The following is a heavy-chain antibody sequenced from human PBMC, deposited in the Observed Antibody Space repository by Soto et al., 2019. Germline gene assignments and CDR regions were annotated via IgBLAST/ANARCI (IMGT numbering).Heavy chain of an antibody. Sequence: QVQLQQWGAGLLKASETLSLTCAVVGDSLRGQSWNWIRQSPGKGLEWIGELDQSGGTNYNPSLKRRALISDDTSKNQFSLTLTSVTAADTAVYYCAREDSYGWSGESLDVWGQGTTVTVAS. J-gene: IGHJ6*02. V-gene: IGHV4-34*01. CDR3: AREDSYGWSGESLDV. CDR1: GDSLRGQS. CDR2: LDQSGGT. D-gene: IGHD3-22*01.